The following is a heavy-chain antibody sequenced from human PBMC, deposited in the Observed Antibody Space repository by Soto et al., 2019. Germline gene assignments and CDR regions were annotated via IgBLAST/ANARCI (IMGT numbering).Heavy chain of an antibody. CDR3: ASPGVYCSGGSCYDEYYFDY. Sequence: QVQLVESGGGVVQPGRSLRLSCAASGFTFSSYAMHWVRKAPGKGLEWAAVISYDGSNKYYADSVKGRFTISRDNSKNTLYLQMNSLRAEDTAVYYCASPGVYCSGGSCYDEYYFDYWGQGTLVTVSS. V-gene: IGHV3-30-3*01. CDR2: ISYDGSNK. D-gene: IGHD2-15*01. CDR1: GFTFSSYA. J-gene: IGHJ4*02.